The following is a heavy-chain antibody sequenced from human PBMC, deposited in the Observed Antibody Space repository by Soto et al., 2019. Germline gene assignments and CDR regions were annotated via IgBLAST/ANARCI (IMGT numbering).Heavy chain of an antibody. CDR2: IYYSGST. J-gene: IGHJ4*02. CDR3: ARQGPAAGNFLLPFDY. CDR1: GGSISSGGYY. V-gene: IGHV4-31*03. Sequence: SETLSLTCTVSGGSISSGGYYWSWIRQHPGKGLEWIGYIYYSGSTYYNPSLKSRVTISVDTSKNQFSLKLSSVTAADTAMYYCARQGPAAGNFLLPFDYWGQGTLVTVSS. D-gene: IGHD6-13*01.